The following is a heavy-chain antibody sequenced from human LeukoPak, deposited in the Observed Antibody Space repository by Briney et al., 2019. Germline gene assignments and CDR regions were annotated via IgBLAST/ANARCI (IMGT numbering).Heavy chain of an antibody. J-gene: IGHJ3*02. V-gene: IGHV4-4*07. CDR2: IYTSGST. CDR1: GGSISSYY. Sequence: PSETLSLTCTVSGGSISSYYWSWIRQPAGKGLEWIGRIYTSGSTNYNPSLKSRVTMSVDTSKTQFSLKLSSVTAADTAVYYCARGARMITFGGVIVFDAFDIWGQGTMVTVSS. CDR3: ARGARMITFGGVIVFDAFDI. D-gene: IGHD3-16*02.